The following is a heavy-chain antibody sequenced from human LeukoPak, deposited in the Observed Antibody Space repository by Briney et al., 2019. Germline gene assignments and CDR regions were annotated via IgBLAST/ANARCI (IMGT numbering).Heavy chain of an antibody. D-gene: IGHD3-22*01. Sequence: PGGSLRLSCAASGFTFSSYGMHWVRQAPGKGLEWVAFIRYDGSNKYYADSVKGRFTISRDNSKNTLYLQMNRLRAEDTAVYYCAKDRMYLYYYDSSGYYHDAFDIWGQGTMVTVSS. CDR3: AKDRMYLYYYDSSGYYHDAFDI. V-gene: IGHV3-30*02. CDR2: IRYDGSNK. J-gene: IGHJ3*02. CDR1: GFTFSSYG.